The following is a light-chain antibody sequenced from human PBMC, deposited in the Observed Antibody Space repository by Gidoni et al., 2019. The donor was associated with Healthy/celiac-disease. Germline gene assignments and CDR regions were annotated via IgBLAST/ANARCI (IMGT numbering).Light chain of an antibody. Sequence: EIVMTQSPATLSVSPGERATLSCRASQSVSSFLAWYQQKPGQAPRLLIYGASTRATGIPARFRGSGSGTEFTLTISSLQSEDFAVYYCQQYKNWPLTFGGGTKVEIK. CDR3: QQYKNWPLT. V-gene: IGKV3-15*01. J-gene: IGKJ4*01. CDR1: QSVSSF. CDR2: GAS.